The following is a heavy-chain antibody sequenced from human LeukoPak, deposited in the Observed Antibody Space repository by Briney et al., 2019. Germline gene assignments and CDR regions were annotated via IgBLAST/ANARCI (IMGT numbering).Heavy chain of an antibody. V-gene: IGHV3-23*01. CDR2: ISATGGST. CDR1: GFTFSSYG. Sequence: GSLILSCAASGFTFSSYGITWVRQAPGKGLEWVSTISATGGSTYYADSVKGRFTISRDNSKDTLYLQMNSLRAEDTAVYYCAKGGYSSGWRNYFDYWGQGTLVTVSS. J-gene: IGHJ4*02. D-gene: IGHD6-19*01. CDR3: AKGGYSSGWRNYFDY.